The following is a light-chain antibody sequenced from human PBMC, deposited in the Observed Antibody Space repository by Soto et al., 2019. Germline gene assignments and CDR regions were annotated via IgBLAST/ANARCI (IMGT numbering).Light chain of an antibody. CDR2: DAS. CDR3: QHYDDWPET. Sequence: EKVMTQSPATLSVSPGERATLSCRASQSVSSNLAWYQQKPGQAPRLLIYDASTRATCIPARFSGSGSGTEFTLTISSLQSEDLAVYYCQHYDDWPETFGQGTNVEIK. J-gene: IGKJ1*01. CDR1: QSVSSN. V-gene: IGKV3-15*01.